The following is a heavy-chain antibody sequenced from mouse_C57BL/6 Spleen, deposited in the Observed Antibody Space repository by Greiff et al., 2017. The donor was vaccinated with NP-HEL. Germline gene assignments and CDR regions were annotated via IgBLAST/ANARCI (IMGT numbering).Heavy chain of an antibody. CDR2: IRNKANGYTT. V-gene: IGHV7-3*01. CDR1: GFTFTDYY. CDR3: ASEGNYAMDY. Sequence: EASGFTFTDYYMSWVRQPPGKALEWLGFIRNKANGYTTEYSASVKGRFTISRDNSQSILYLQMNALRAEDSATYYCASEGNYAMDYWGQGTSVTVSS. J-gene: IGHJ4*01.